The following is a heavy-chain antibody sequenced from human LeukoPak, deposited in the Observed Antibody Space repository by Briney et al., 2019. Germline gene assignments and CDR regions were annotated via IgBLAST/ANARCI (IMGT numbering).Heavy chain of an antibody. CDR3: ARHWGSIAARQADY. CDR1: GGSITSGTYY. Sequence: SETLSLTCTVSGGSITSGTYYWSWIRQPAGKGLEWIGRIYTRESTNYNPSLKSRVTISIDTSKNQFSLKLSSVTAADTAVYYCARHWGSIAARQADYWGQGTLVTVSS. V-gene: IGHV4-61*02. J-gene: IGHJ4*02. CDR2: IYTREST. D-gene: IGHD6-6*01.